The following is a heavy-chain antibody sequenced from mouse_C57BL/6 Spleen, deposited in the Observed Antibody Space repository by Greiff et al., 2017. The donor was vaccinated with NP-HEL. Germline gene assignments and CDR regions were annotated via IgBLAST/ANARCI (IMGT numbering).Heavy chain of an antibody. J-gene: IGHJ2*01. CDR1: GFTFSSYT. D-gene: IGHD1-1*01. CDR2: ISGGGGNT. V-gene: IGHV5-9*01. CDR3: ARHPHYYGSSYDYFDY. Sequence: EVKLMESGGGLVKPGGSLKLSCAASGFTFSSYTMSWVRQTPEKRLEWVATISGGGGNTYYPDSVKGRFTISRDNAKNTLYLQMSSLRSEDTALYYCARHPHYYGSSYDYFDYWGQGTTLTVSS.